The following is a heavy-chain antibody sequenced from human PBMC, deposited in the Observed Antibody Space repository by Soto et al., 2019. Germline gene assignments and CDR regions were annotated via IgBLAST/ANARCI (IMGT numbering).Heavy chain of an antibody. V-gene: IGHV6-1*01. CDR2: TYYRSKWYN. J-gene: IGHJ6*02. Sequence: SQTLSLTCAISGDSVSSNSAAWNWIRQSPSRGLEWLGRTYYRSKWYNDYAVSVKSRITINPDTSKNQFSLQLNSVTPEDTAVYYCARDSLLSIAEAGTLDYGMDVWGQGTRVTVSS. CDR3: ARDSLLSIAEAGTLDYGMDV. D-gene: IGHD6-13*01. CDR1: GDSVSSNSAA.